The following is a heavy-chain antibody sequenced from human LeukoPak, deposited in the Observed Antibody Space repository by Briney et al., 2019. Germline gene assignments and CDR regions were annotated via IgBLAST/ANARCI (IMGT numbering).Heavy chain of an antibody. CDR2: ISSSGSTI. Sequence: PGGSLRLSCAASGFTFSSYEMNWVRQAPGKGLEWVSYISSSGSTIYYADSVKGRFTISRDNAKNSLYLQMNSLRAEDTAVYYCARDTPRYWYYYDSSGYYPHYFDYWGQGTLVTVSS. V-gene: IGHV3-48*03. J-gene: IGHJ4*02. CDR1: GFTFSSYE. CDR3: ARDTPRYWYYYDSSGYYPHYFDY. D-gene: IGHD3-22*01.